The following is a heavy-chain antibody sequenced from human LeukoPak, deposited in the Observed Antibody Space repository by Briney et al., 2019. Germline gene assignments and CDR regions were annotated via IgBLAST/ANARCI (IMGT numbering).Heavy chain of an antibody. D-gene: IGHD2-2*01. J-gene: IGHJ4*02. CDR1: GFTFSSYA. V-gene: IGHV3-23*01. CDR2: ISGSGGST. CDR3: SKDRRVVVPAAIWYFDY. Sequence: GGSLRLSCAASGFTFSSYAMSWVRQAPGKGLEWVSAISGSGGSTYYADSVKGRFTISRDNPKNTLYLQMNSLRAEDTAVYYCSKDRRVVVPAAIWYFDYWGQGTLVTVSS.